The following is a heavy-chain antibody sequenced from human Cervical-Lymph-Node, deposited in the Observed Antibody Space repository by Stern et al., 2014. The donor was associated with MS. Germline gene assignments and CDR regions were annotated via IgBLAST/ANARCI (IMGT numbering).Heavy chain of an antibody. V-gene: IGHV1-18*01. D-gene: IGHD2-21*02. Sequence: VQLVQSGVEVKKPGASVKVSCKASGYTFTSSGITWVRQAPGQGLEWMGWCNTSTGDTNEARELQGRVTMATDTSTTTARMEVRSVIYDDSAVDYCARDTAQGASWYFDLWGRGTLVTVSS. CDR3: ARDTAQGASWYFDL. CDR2: CNTSTGDT. J-gene: IGHJ2*01. CDR1: GYTFTSSG.